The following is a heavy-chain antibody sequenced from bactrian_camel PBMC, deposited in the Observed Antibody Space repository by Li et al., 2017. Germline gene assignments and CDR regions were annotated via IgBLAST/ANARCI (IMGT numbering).Heavy chain of an antibody. CDR2: IVSGGART. CDR3: VTDREKDGGYWPRGYGF. J-gene: IGHJ6*01. Sequence: DVQLVESGGGLVQPGGSLRLSCAASGFAFSSYAMNWVRQAPGKGLEWLGEIVSGGARTYYADSVKGRFAISRDNAKNTMSLQMNSLKTEDTAVYYCVTDREKDGGYWPRGYGFWGQGTQVTVS. CDR1: GFAFSSYA. D-gene: IGHD2*01. V-gene: IGHV3S40*01.